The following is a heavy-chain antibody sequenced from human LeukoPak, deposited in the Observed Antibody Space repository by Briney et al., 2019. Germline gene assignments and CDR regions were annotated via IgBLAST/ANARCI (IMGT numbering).Heavy chain of an antibody. CDR2: ISGSGGST. Sequence: GGSLRLSCAASGFTFSSYWMSWVRQAPGKGLEWVSAISGSGGSTYYADFVKGRFTISRDNSKNTLYLQMNSLRAEDTAVYYCAKDLRLNNAYCGGDCYSAFDYWGQGTLVTVSS. CDR1: GFTFSSYW. CDR3: AKDLRLNNAYCGGDCYSAFDY. V-gene: IGHV3-23*01. D-gene: IGHD2-21*02. J-gene: IGHJ4*02.